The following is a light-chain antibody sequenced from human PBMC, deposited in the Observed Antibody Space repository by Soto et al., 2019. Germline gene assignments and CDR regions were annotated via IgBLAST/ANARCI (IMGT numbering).Light chain of an antibody. CDR2: EVG. V-gene: IGLV2-14*01. Sequence: QSALTQPASVSGSPGQSITISCTRSSSDVGGHNHVSWYQQHPGKAPKLIIYEVGNRPSGVSNRFSGSKSGNTASLTISGFQAEDEADYYCNSYTSSSTHVFGTGTKVTVL. CDR1: SSDVGGHNH. CDR3: NSYTSSSTHV. J-gene: IGLJ1*01.